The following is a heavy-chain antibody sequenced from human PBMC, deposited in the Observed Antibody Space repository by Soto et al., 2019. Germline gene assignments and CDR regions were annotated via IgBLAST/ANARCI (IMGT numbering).Heavy chain of an antibody. J-gene: IGHJ4*02. CDR2: ISGSGGST. D-gene: IGHD3-3*01. V-gene: IGHV3-23*04. CDR1: GFTFSSYA. CDR3: AKMIYDFWNGGYFDY. Sequence: VQLVESGGGVVQPGRSLRLSCAASGFTFSSYAMSWVRQAPGKGLEWVSAISGSGGSTYYADSVKGRFTISRDNSKNTLYLQMNSLRAEDTAVYYCAKMIYDFWNGGYFDYWGQGTLVTVSS.